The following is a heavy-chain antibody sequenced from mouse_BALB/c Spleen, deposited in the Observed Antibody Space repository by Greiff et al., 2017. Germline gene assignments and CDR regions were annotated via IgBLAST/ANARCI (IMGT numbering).Heavy chain of an antibody. CDR2: ISSGSSTI. Sequence: DVQLVESGGGLVQPGGSRKLSCAASGFTFSSFGMHWVRQAPEKGLEWVAYISSGSSTIYYADTVKGRFTISRDNPKNTLFLKMTSLRSEDTAMYDCARSITTVVDLFAYWGQGTLVTVSA. J-gene: IGHJ3*01. V-gene: IGHV5-17*02. D-gene: IGHD1-1*01. CDR3: ARSITTVVDLFAY. CDR1: GFTFSSFG.